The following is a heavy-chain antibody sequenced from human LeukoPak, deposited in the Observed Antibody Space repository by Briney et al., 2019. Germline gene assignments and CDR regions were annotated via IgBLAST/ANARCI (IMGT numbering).Heavy chain of an antibody. CDR1: GFTFSSYS. CDR3: ATPLTARAFDI. J-gene: IGHJ3*02. V-gene: IGHV3-21*01. Sequence: GGSLRLSCAASGFTFSSYSMNWVRQAPGKGLEWVSSISSSSSYIYYADSVKGRFTISRDNAKNSLYLQMNSLRAEDTAVYYCATPLTARAFDIWGQGTMVTVSS. CDR2: ISSSSSYI.